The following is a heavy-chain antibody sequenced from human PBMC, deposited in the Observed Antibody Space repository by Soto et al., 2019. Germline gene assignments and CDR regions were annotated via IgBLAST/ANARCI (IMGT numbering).Heavy chain of an antibody. CDR3: AQSRGDLWTGHYCVDF. J-gene: IGHJ4*02. CDR2: ISWDGEK. CDR1: GFSLNTRGVG. V-gene: IGHV2-5*02. Sequence: QITLKESGPTLVKPTQTLTLTCTFSGFSLNTRGVGVGWIRQPPGKALEWLALISWDGEKRYRPSLKTRLTVTKDTSENQVVLTMTNMDPVEPATYYCAQSRGDLWTGHYCVDFRGQGTLVTVSS. D-gene: IGHD3-3*01.